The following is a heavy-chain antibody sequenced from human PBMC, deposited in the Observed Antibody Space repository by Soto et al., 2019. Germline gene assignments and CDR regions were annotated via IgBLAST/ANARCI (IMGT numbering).Heavy chain of an antibody. J-gene: IGHJ6*02. Sequence: PSQTLSLTCAISGDSVSSNSAAWNWIRQSPSRGLEWLGRTYYRSKWYNDYAVSVKSRITINPDTSKNQFSLQLNSVTPEDTAVYYCANTYSSSWYYYYYGMDVWGQGTTVTVSS. CDR3: ANTYSSSWYYYYYGMDV. CDR2: TYYRSKWYN. D-gene: IGHD6-13*01. CDR1: GDSVSSNSAA. V-gene: IGHV6-1*01.